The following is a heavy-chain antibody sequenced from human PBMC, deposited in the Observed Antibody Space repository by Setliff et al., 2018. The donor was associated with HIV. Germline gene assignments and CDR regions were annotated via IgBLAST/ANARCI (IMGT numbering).Heavy chain of an antibody. CDR1: GGSISSRSYY. V-gene: IGHV4-61*02. J-gene: IGHJ6*03. CDR3: ARVGLAYSGDMDV. CDR2: IYSNGNT. Sequence: PSETLSLTCTVSGGSISSRSYYWSWLRQPAGKGLEWIGRIYSNGNTDDNPSLKSRVTISINTSRNQFSLRLNSVTAADTAVYFCARVGLAYSGDMDVWGKGTTVTVSS. D-gene: IGHD2-21*01.